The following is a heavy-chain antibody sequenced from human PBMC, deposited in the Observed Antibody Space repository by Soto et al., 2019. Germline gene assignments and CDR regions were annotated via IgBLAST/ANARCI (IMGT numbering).Heavy chain of an antibody. CDR1: GFSLNTTGVG. J-gene: IGHJ5*02. Sequence: ESGPTLVNPTQTLTLTCTFSGFSLNTTGVGVAWLRQPPGKALEWLAVIYWDDDKRYNTSPNGRLAITKDAAKNQVVLTMTNLDPVDTATYYCARKEYHPGNYFDPWGPGTLVTVSS. CDR2: IYWDDDK. V-gene: IGHV2-5*02. D-gene: IGHD1-26*01. CDR3: ARKEYHPGNYFDP.